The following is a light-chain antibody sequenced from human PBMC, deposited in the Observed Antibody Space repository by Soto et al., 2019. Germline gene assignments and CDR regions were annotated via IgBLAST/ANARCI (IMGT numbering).Light chain of an antibody. J-gene: IGLJ3*02. CDR1: SSDVGNYNF. CDR2: EVS. V-gene: IGLV2-14*01. Sequence: QSVLTQPASVSASPGQSITISCTGTSSDVGNYNFVSWYQQHPGKAPKLMIYEVSHRPSGVSDRFSGSKSANTASLTISGLQADDEAVYFCGSFTTSTTWVFGGGTKVTVL. CDR3: GSFTTSTTWV.